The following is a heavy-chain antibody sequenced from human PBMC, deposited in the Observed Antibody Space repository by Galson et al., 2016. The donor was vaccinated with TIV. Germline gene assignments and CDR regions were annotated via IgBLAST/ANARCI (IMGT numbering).Heavy chain of an antibody. J-gene: IGHJ4*02. CDR3: ATLGGYFGSGSYKTDF. D-gene: IGHD3-10*01. V-gene: IGHV1-69*01. Sequence: AKSAQKFQDRVTITADESMSTVYMELSSLRSEDTAVYYCATLGGYFGSGSYKTDFWGQGTLVTVSS. CDR2: A.